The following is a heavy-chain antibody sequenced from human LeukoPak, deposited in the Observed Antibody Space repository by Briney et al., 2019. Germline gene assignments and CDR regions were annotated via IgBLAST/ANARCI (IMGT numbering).Heavy chain of an antibody. J-gene: IGHJ4*02. CDR2: ISGSSSYI. CDR3: ARDRVGARGDY. V-gene: IGHV3-21*01. Sequence: GGSLRLSCAASGFTFSSYSMNWVRQAPGKGLEWVSSISGSSSYIYYADSVKGRFTISRDNAKNSLYLQMNSLRAEDTAVYYCARDRVGARGDYWGQGTLVTVSS. D-gene: IGHD1-26*01. CDR1: GFTFSSYS.